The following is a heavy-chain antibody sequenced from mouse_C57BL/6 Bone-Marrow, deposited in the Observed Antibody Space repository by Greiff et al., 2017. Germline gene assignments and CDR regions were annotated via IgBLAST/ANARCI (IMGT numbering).Heavy chain of an antibody. Sequence: VQLQQSGTVLARPGASVKMSCKTSGYTFTSYWMHWVKQRPGQGLEWIGAIYPGNSDTSYNQKFKGKAKLTVVTSASTAYMELSSLTNEDSAVYYCARATVVETRWYFDVWGTGTTVTVSS. V-gene: IGHV1-5*01. J-gene: IGHJ1*03. CDR3: ARATVVETRWYFDV. CDR1: GYTFTSYW. D-gene: IGHD1-1*01. CDR2: IYPGNSDT.